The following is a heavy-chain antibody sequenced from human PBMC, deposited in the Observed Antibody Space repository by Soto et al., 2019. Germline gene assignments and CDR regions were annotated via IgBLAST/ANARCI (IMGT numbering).Heavy chain of an antibody. CDR3: ARQHPDGGNPLYYYYGVDL. CDR2: IYYSGIT. J-gene: IGHJ6*02. CDR1: GGSISTNPYY. V-gene: IGHV4-39*01. Sequence: PSETLSLTCRVSGGSISTNPYYWDWIRQPPGKGLEWIGSIYYSGITYYNPSLKSRVTISVDTSKNQFSLRLNSVTAADTAVYYFARQHPDGGNPLYYYYGVDLWGLGTTVTVSS. D-gene: IGHD2-15*01.